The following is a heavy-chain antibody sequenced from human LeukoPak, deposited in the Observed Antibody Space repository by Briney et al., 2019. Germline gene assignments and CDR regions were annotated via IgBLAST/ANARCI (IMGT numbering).Heavy chain of an antibody. J-gene: IGHJ4*02. V-gene: IGHV3-33*01. CDR3: ARGNMLRDIDY. CDR2: IRSDGSNT. CDR1: GFTFGTYG. D-gene: IGHD3-10*02. Sequence: GRSLRLSCVASGFTFGTYGMHWVRQAPGKGLEWVAVIRSDGSNTYSADSVRGRFTISRDNSKNTLFLQMSSLTAEDTAIYYCARGNMLRDIDYWGQGTLVTVSS.